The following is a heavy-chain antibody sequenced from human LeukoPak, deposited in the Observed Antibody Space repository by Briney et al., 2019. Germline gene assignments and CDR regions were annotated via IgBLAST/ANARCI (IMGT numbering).Heavy chain of an antibody. CDR2: FCSAGDA. V-gene: IGHV3-13*04. CDR3: GRAVFFDR. D-gene: IGHD5/OR15-5a*01. CDR1: GFTFSSYD. Sequence: GGSLRLSCAASGFTFSSYDMHGVRQSPGRGLEWLSAFCSAGDAYFPGSVKGRFTISRENSKNSFYLQLNRLRAGGTGVFYCGRAVFFDRWGRGSLLTV. J-gene: IGHJ2*01.